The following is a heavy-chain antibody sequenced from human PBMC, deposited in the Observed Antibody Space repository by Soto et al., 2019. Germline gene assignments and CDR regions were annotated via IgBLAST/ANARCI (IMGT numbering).Heavy chain of an antibody. Sequence: PGGSLRLSCAASGFMFTNYGMHWVRQAPGKGLEWVAVVWANGINNYYAAFVEGRFTISRDNSKNSLYLQMNSLRVEDTALYFCVRERGPFGAFDIWGQGTMVTVSS. CDR3: VRERGPFGAFDI. D-gene: IGHD3-16*01. CDR1: GFMFTNYG. J-gene: IGHJ3*02. V-gene: IGHV3-33*01. CDR2: VWANGINN.